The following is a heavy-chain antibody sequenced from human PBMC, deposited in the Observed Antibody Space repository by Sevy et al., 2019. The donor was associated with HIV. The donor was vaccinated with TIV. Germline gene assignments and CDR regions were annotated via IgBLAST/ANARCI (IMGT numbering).Heavy chain of an antibody. Sequence: GGSLRLSCAASGFTFSSYSMNWVRQAPGKGLEWVSYISSSSSTIYYADSVKGRFTISRDNAKNSLYLQMNSLRDEDTAVYDCASIIGVATTSAPFDYWGQGTLVTVSS. D-gene: IGHD5-12*01. CDR2: ISSSSSTI. CDR1: GFTFSSYS. J-gene: IGHJ4*02. CDR3: ASIIGVATTSAPFDY. V-gene: IGHV3-48*02.